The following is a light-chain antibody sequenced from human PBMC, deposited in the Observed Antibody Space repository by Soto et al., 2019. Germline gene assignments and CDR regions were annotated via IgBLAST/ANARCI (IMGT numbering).Light chain of an antibody. Sequence: ETVLTQSPGTLSLSPGERATLSCRASQSVSSSHLTWYQQKPGQAPRLLIYGASSWATGIPDRFSGSGSGTDFTLTISRLEPEDFALYYCQQFASSPWTFGQGTKVEIK. J-gene: IGKJ1*01. CDR3: QQFASSPWT. CDR1: QSVSSSH. CDR2: GAS. V-gene: IGKV3-20*01.